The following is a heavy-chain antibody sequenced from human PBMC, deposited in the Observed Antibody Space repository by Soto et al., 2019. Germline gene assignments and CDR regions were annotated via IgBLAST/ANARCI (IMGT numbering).Heavy chain of an antibody. CDR2: ISYTGSTI. CDR3: ARGLRNYYDRSGLHY. CDR1: EFTFSNYE. J-gene: IGHJ4*02. Sequence: GGSLRLSCVGSEFTFSNYEMNWVRQAPGKGLEWVSYISYTGSTIYYADSVRGRFTISRDNSKNSMYLQRNSLRAEDTAVYYCARGLRNYYDRSGLHYWGQGTLVTVSS. D-gene: IGHD3-22*01. V-gene: IGHV3-48*03.